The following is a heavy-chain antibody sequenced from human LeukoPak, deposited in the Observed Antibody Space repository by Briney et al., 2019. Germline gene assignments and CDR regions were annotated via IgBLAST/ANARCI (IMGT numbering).Heavy chain of an antibody. Sequence: GGSLRLSCAASGFTFSSYSMNWVRQAPGKGLEWVSPISSSSSYIYYADSVKGRFTISRDNAKNSLYLQMNSLRAEDTAVYYCARDSYCRGIWFGELFRCYYGMDVWGQGTTVTVSS. J-gene: IGHJ6*02. CDR2: ISSSSSYI. V-gene: IGHV3-21*01. CDR1: GFTFSSYS. CDR3: ARDSYCRGIWFGELFRCYYGMDV. D-gene: IGHD3-10*01.